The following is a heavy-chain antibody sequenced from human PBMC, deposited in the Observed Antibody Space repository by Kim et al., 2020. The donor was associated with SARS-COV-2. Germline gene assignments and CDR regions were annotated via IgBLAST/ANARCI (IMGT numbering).Heavy chain of an antibody. CDR3: ARVQGVRGYYSYGMDV. CDR1: GGSFSGYY. V-gene: IGHV4-34*01. CDR2: INHSGST. J-gene: IGHJ6*02. Sequence: SETLSLTCAVYGGSFSGYYWSWIRQPPGKGLEWIGEINHSGSTNYNPSLKSRVTISVDTSKNQFSLKLSSVTAADTAVYYCARVQGVRGYYSYGMDVWGQGTTVTVSS. D-gene: IGHD3-10*01.